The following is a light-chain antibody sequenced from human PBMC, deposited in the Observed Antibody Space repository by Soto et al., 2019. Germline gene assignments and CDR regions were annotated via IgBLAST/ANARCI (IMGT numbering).Light chain of an antibody. CDR3: SSYTASNTYV. CDR2: RNN. Sequence: QSVLTQPPSASGTPGQRVTISCSGSSSNIGSNYVYWYQQLPGTAPKLLIYRNNQRPSGVPDRFSGSKSGTSASLAISGLRSEDEADYYCSSYTASNTYVFGPGTKVTVL. V-gene: IGLV1-47*01. J-gene: IGLJ1*01. CDR1: SSNIGSNY.